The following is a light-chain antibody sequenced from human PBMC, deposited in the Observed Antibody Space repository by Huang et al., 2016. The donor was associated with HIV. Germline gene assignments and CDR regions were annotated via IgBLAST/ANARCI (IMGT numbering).Light chain of an antibody. CDR2: DAS. CDR3: QQRRKWLT. CDR1: QSITNY. J-gene: IGKJ4*01. Sequence: EIVLTQSPGTLSLSPGERATLSCRASQSITNYLAWYQHKPGQAPRLLIYDASTRATGSPGRFSGSGSGTDFTLTISSLEPEDFAVYYCQQRRKWLTFGGGTKVEIK. V-gene: IGKV3-11*01.